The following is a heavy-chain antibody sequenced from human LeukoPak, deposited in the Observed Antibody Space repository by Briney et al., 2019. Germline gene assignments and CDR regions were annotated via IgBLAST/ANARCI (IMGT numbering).Heavy chain of an antibody. CDR3: VRDNYGSGTYYHEY. J-gene: IGHJ4*02. D-gene: IGHD3-10*01. CDR1: GFSVSSHY. CDR2: IYSGGST. V-gene: IGHV3-53*04. Sequence: GGSLRLSCAASGFSVSSHYMSWVRQAPGKGLDWVSVIYSGGSTNYADSVKGRFTISRHTSENTLYFQMNSLRPEDTAVYFCVRDNYGSGTYYHEYWGQGTLVTVSS.